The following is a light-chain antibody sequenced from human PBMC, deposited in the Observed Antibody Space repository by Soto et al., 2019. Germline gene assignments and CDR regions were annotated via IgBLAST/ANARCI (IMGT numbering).Light chain of an antibody. J-gene: IGKJ4*01. CDR3: QQRSNWPST. CDR1: ESVSSY. Sequence: EIVLTQSPVTLSLSPGERATLSCRASESVSSYLAWYQQKPGQAPRLLIYDGSKRATGIPARFSGSGSGTDFTLTISSLEPEDFAVYYCQQRSNWPSTFGGGTKVEIK. V-gene: IGKV3-11*01. CDR2: DGS.